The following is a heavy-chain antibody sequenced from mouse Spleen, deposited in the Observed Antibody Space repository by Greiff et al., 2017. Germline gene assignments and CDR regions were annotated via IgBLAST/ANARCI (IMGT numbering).Heavy chain of an antibody. CDR2: IWGDGST. D-gene: IGHD2-3*01. CDR3: ARGDGYYPYAMDY. V-gene: IGHV2-6-7*01. CDR1: GFSLTGYG. J-gene: IGHJ4*01. Sequence: QVQLQQSGPGLVAPSQSLSITCTVSGFSLTGYGVNWVRQPPGKGLEWLGMIWGDGSTDYNSALKSRLSISKDNSKSQVFLKMNSLQTDDTARYYCARGDGYYPYAMDYWGQGTSVTVSS.